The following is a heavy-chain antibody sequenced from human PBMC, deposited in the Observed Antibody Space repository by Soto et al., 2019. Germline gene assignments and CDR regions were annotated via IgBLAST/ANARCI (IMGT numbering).Heavy chain of an antibody. Sequence: QVQLQESGPGLVKPSETLSLTCTVSGGSISSYYWSWIRQPPGKGLEWIGYIYYSGSTNYNPSLKSRVTISVDTSKNQFSLKLSSVTAADTAVYFCARDIAARQPGWFDPWGQGTLVTVSS. V-gene: IGHV4-59*01. CDR1: GGSISSYY. CDR2: IYYSGST. J-gene: IGHJ5*02. CDR3: ARDIAARQPGWFDP. D-gene: IGHD6-6*01.